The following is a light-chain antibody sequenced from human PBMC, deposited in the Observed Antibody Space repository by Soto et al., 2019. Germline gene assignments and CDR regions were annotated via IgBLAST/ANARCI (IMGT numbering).Light chain of an antibody. CDR1: QNINNW. J-gene: IGKJ1*01. V-gene: IGKV1-5*01. Sequence: DFQMTQSPSTLSASVRDRVTITCRASQNINNWLAWYQQKPGMAPKLLIYDASSLGSGVPSRFSGSGSGTEFSLTITSLQPVDFATYYCQQYNSDSWAFGQGTKVEI. CDR3: QQYNSDSWA. CDR2: DAS.